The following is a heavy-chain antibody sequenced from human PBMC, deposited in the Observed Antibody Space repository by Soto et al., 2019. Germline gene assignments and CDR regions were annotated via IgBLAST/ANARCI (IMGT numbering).Heavy chain of an antibody. CDR1: SASISSGIW. D-gene: IGHD6-19*01. J-gene: IGHJ5*02. CDR3: ARGGSGWQGNWVGP. Sequence: PSETLSLTCAFSSASISSGIWWSCVRHPPGKGLEWIGNIFHGGATNYNPPLKSRVIISVDKSKNQFSLTLNSVTAADTAIYYCARGGSGWQGNWVGPWGEGTLVKVSS. V-gene: IGHV4-4*02. CDR2: IFHGGAT.